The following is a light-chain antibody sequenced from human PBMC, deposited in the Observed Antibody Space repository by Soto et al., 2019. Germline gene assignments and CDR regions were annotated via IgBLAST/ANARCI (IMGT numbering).Light chain of an antibody. CDR3: SSYSSTNTLGV. J-gene: IGLJ2*01. V-gene: IGLV2-14*01. CDR2: DVT. CDR1: SSDVGGYGY. Sequence: QSTLTQHAFVSGSPGQSVTISCTGTSSDVGGYGYVSWYQQHPGKAPKLMIYDVTNRPSGVSTRFSGSRSGNTASLTISGLQAEDEADYYCSSYSSTNTLGVFGGGTQLTVL.